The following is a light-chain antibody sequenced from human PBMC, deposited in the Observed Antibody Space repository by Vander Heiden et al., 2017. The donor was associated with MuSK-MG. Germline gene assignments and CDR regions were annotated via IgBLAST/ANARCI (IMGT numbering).Light chain of an antibody. CDR2: DVS. Sequence: QSALTPPASVSGSPGQSITISCTGTSSDVGGYNYVSWYQQHPGKAPKLMIYDVSNRPSGVSNRFSGSKSGNTASLTISGLQAEDEADYYCSSYTSSSTPLYVFGTGTKVTVL. CDR1: SSDVGGYNY. J-gene: IGLJ1*01. V-gene: IGLV2-14*01. CDR3: SSYTSSSTPLYV.